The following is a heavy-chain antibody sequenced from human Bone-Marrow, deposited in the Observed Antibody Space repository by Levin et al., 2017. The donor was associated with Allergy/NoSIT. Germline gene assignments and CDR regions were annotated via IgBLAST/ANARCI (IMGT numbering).Heavy chain of an antibody. J-gene: IGHJ6*02. CDR3: ARDAQTSPTRNYGMDV. Sequence: TSETLSLTCTVSGDSISRYYWSWIRQPPGKGLEWIGYIYYSGSTNYNPSLKSRVTISVDTSKNQFPLDLNCVTAADTAVYYCARDAQTSPTRNYGMDVWGQGTTVTVSS. CDR2: IYYSGST. CDR1: GDSISRYY. V-gene: IGHV4-59*01.